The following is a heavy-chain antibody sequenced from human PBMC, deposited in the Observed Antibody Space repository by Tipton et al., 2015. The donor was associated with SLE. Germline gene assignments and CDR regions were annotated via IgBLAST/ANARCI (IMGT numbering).Heavy chain of an antibody. CDR2: INSDEITT. D-gene: IGHD1-1*01. Sequence: GSLRLSCVASGFTFSDYWMHWVRQAPGKGLVWVSRINSDEITTTYADSVKGRLTISRDNAKNTLYLQMDSLRAEDTATYFCARSVSTTGPRHFDSWGQGTLVTVSS. CDR3: ARSVSTTGPRHFDS. V-gene: IGHV3-74*03. J-gene: IGHJ4*02. CDR1: GFTFSDYW.